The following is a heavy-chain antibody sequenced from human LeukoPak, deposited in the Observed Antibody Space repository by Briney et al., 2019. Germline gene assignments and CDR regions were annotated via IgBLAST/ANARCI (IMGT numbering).Heavy chain of an antibody. D-gene: IGHD2-15*01. CDR1: GFTFSSYA. V-gene: IGHV3-23*01. J-gene: IGHJ6*03. CDR2: ITGSGSGT. Sequence: PGGSLRLSCAASGFTFSSYAMSWVRQAPGKGLEWVSGITGSGSGTYYADSVKGQFTISRDNAKNTLYLQMNSLRVEDTAVYYCAKAGYCSGGSCSVYYYYYMDVWGKGTTVTISS. CDR3: AKAGYCSGGSCSVYYYYYMDV.